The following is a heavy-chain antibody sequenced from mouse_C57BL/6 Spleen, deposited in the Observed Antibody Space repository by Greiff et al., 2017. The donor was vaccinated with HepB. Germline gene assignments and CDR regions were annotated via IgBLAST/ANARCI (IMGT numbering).Heavy chain of an antibody. CDR3: ARHVDDWYFDV. J-gene: IGHJ1*03. CDR1: GFTFSSYG. Sequence: DVKLVESGGDLVKPGGSLKLSCAASGFTFSSYGMSWVRQTPDKRLEWVATISSGGSYTYYPDSVKGRFTISRDNAKNTLYLQMSSLKSEDTAMYYCARHVDDWYFDVWGTGTTVTVSS. V-gene: IGHV5-6*02. CDR2: ISSGGSYT.